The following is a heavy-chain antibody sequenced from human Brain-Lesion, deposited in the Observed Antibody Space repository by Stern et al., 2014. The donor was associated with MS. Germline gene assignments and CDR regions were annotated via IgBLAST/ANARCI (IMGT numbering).Heavy chain of an antibody. V-gene: IGHV4-61*02. CDR1: GGSISSGSAY. D-gene: IGHD5-18*01. Sequence: DQLVESGPGLVKPSQTLYLTCTVSGGSISSGSAYWSWIRQPVGKGVEWIGRIHASGSAFYPPSLKSRVTISTDTSMTQFSLELNSATAADTAIYYCASGYRIFDYWGQGILVTVSS. J-gene: IGHJ4*02. CDR2: IHASGSA. CDR3: ASGYRIFDY.